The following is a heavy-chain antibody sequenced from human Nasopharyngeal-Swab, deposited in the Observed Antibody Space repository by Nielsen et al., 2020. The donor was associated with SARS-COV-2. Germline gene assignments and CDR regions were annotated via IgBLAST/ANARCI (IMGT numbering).Heavy chain of an antibody. CDR2: VYPGGST. CDR1: GFIVSSNY. CDR3: AREVRGYIDY. D-gene: IGHD4/OR15-4a*01. Sequence: GESLKISCAASGFIVSSNYMNWVRQAPGKGLEWVSTVYPGGSTYYADSVEGRFILSRDNSNLSLQMNNLRADDTAVYYCAREVRGYIDYWGQGTLVTVSS. J-gene: IGHJ4*01. V-gene: IGHV3-53*01.